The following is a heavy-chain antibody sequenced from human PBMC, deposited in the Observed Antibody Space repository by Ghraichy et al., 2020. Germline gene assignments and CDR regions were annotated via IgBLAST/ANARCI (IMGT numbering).Heavy chain of an antibody. J-gene: IGHJ6*02. Sequence: GESLNISCAASGFTFSSYAMSWVRQAPGKGLEWVSAISGSGGSTYYADSVKGRFTISRDNSKNTLYLQMNSLRAEDTAVYYCANHRSPRDGYNPYQTYYYYYGMDVWGQGTTVTVSS. CDR3: ANHRSPRDGYNPYQTYYYYYGMDV. V-gene: IGHV3-23*01. D-gene: IGHD5-24*01. CDR2: ISGSGGST. CDR1: GFTFSSYA.